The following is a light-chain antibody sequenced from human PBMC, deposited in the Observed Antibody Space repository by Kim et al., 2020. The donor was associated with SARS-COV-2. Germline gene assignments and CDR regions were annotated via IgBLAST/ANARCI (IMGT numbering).Light chain of an antibody. CDR3: QQYFHRPNT. V-gene: IGKV4-1*01. CDR2: WAS. J-gene: IGKJ2*01. CDR1: QTILDWSNNMNK. Sequence: IVMTQSPGSLALSLGERATIDCKSSQTILDWSNNMNKLAWYQQKPGQPPKLLIYWASARESGVPDRFSGSGSGTHFTLTISSLEAEDAADYYCQQYFHRPNTFGQGTKLEI.